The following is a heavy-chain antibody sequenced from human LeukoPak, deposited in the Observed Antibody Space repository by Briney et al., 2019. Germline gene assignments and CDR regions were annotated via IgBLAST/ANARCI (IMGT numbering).Heavy chain of an antibody. V-gene: IGHV1-69*04. Sequence: SVKVSCKASGGTFSSYAISWVRQAPGQGLEWMGRIIPILGIANYAQKFQGRVTITADKSTSTAYMELSSLRSEDTAVYYCARSTYAVAATGAYWGQGTLVTVSS. CDR1: GGTFSSYA. CDR2: IIPILGIA. D-gene: IGHD6-19*01. CDR3: ARSTYAVAATGAY. J-gene: IGHJ4*02.